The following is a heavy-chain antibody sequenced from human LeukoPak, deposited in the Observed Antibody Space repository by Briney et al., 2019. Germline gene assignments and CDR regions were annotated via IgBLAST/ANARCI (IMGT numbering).Heavy chain of an antibody. CDR3: ARVGRAYSSGWYAFGI. J-gene: IGHJ3*02. CDR2: IKQDGSEK. Sequence: GGSLRLSCAASGFTFSSYWMSWVRQAPGKGLEWVANIKQDGSEKYYVDSVKGRFTISRDNAKNSLYLQMNSLRAEDTAVYYCARVGRAYSSGWYAFGIWGQGTMVTVSS. CDR1: GFTFSSYW. D-gene: IGHD6-19*01. V-gene: IGHV3-7*01.